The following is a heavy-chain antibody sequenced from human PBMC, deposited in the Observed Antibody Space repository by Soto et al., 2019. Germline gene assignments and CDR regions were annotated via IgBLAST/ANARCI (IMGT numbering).Heavy chain of an antibody. J-gene: IGHJ3*02. V-gene: IGHV3-53*01. CDR2: IYSIGTT. CDR1: GFTVSSNY. CDR3: ARDCRIGGI. D-gene: IGHD3-3*01. Sequence: EVQLVESGGGLIQPGGSLRLSCAASGFTVSSNYMTWVRQAPGKGLEWVSVIYSIGTTYYADSVRGRFTISRDNSMNTVYLQMNSLRAEDTAVYYCARDCRIGGIWGQGTMVTVSS.